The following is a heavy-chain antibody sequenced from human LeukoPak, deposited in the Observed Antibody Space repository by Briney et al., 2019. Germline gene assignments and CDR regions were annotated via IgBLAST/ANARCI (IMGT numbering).Heavy chain of an antibody. CDR2: INHSGST. Sequence: PSETLSLTCAVYGGSFSGYYWSWIRQPPGKGLEWIGEINHSGSTNYNPSLKSRVTISVDTSKNQFSLKLSSVTAADTAVYYCARAPYDSSGYYLDYWGEGTLVTVS. CDR3: ARAPYDSSGYYLDY. D-gene: IGHD3-22*01. V-gene: IGHV4-34*01. J-gene: IGHJ4*02. CDR1: GGSFSGYY.